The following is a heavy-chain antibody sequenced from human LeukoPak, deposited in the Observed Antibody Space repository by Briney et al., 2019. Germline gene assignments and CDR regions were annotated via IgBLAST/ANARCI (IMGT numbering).Heavy chain of an antibody. D-gene: IGHD5-18*01. CDR3: ARAAMGPSGYFDY. V-gene: IGHV4-38-2*01. J-gene: IGHJ4*02. CDR1: GYSISSGYY. CDR2: VHHSGRT. Sequence: SETLSLTCAVSGYSISSGYYWGWIRQPPWKGLEWIGSVHHSGRTYYNPSHRIRVTISVDTPKHQDYLKLRSMTAADTAVYYCARAAMGPSGYFDYWGQGTVVTVSS.